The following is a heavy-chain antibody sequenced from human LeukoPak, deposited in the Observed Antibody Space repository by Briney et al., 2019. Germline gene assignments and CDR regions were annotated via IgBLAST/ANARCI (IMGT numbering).Heavy chain of an antibody. CDR3: AKDDSAYSYASFDY. CDR1: GFTFSSYA. CDR2: IGGSGTSA. D-gene: IGHD5-18*01. Sequence: GGSLRLSCAASGFTFSSYAMSCVRQAPGKGLEWVSAIGGSGTSAYYADSLKGRFTISRDNSKNTLYLQVNSLRAEDTAVYYCAKDDSAYSYASFDYWGQGTLVTVSS. J-gene: IGHJ4*02. V-gene: IGHV3-23*01.